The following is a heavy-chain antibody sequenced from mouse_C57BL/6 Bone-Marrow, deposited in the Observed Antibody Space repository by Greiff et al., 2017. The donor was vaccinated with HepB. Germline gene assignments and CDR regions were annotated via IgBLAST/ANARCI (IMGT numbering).Heavy chain of an antibody. CDR2: IYPRDGST. J-gene: IGHJ4*01. V-gene: IGHV1-78*01. CDR3: ASPGWLPYYAMDY. D-gene: IGHD2-3*01. CDR1: GYTFTDHT. Sequence: QVQLQQSAAELVKPGASVKISCKVSGYTFTDHTIHWMKQRPEQGLEWIGYIYPRDGSTKYNEKFKGKATLTADKSSSTAYMQLNSLTSEDSAVYFCASPGWLPYYAMDYWGQGTSVTVSS.